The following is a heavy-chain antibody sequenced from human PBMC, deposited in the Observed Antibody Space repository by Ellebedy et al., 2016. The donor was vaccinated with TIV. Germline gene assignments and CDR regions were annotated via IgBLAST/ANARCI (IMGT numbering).Heavy chain of an antibody. Sequence: PGGSLRLSCAASGFSSSTYAMTWVRQVPGKRLESVSALSGSGDTTYYADSVKGRFTISRDNSQDTVHLQMNSLRAEDTAVYYCTKRGVGWAAFDIWGPGTMVTVSS. CDR2: LSGSGDTT. CDR3: TKRGVGWAAFDI. V-gene: IGHV3-23*01. CDR1: GFSSSTYA. D-gene: IGHD6-19*01. J-gene: IGHJ3*02.